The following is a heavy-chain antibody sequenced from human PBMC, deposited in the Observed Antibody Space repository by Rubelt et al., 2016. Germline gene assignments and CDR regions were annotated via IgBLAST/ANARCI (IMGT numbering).Heavy chain of an antibody. D-gene: IGHD3-22*01. Sequence: QVQLQQWGAGLLKPSETLSLTCAVYGGSFSGYYWSWIRQPPGKGLEWIGEINHSSSTNYHPSLKSRVTISVDTSKNQFSLKLSSVTAADTAVYYCARGELIVVAHDSFDIWGQGTMVTVSA. CDR2: INHSSST. CDR3: ARGELIVVAHDSFDI. J-gene: IGHJ3*02. V-gene: IGHV4-34*01. CDR1: GGSFSGYY.